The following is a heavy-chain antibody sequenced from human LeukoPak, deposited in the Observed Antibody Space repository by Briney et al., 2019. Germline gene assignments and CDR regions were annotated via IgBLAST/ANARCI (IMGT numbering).Heavy chain of an antibody. CDR3: ARESLILWFGGMGSYNWFDP. D-gene: IGHD3-10*01. V-gene: IGHV1-46*01. CDR1: GYTFTSYY. Sequence: ASVKVSCKASGYTFTSYYMHWVRQAPGQGLEWMGIINPSGGSTSYAQKFQGRVTMTRDMSTSTVYMELSSLRSEDTAVYYCARESLILWFGGMGSYNWFDPWGQGTLVTVSS. J-gene: IGHJ5*02. CDR2: INPSGGST.